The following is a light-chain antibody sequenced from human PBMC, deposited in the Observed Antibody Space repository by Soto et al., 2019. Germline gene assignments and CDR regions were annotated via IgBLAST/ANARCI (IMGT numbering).Light chain of an antibody. V-gene: IGKV3-20*01. Sequence: EIVLTQSPGTLSLSPGERATISCRADQTVSSNYLAWYQQKPGQAPRLLIYGASYRVSGIPDRFSGSGSGTDFTLAISRLEPEDFAVYYCQQFTSSLSLTFGGGTKVDIK. CDR2: GAS. CDR3: QQFTSSLSLT. CDR1: QTVSSNY. J-gene: IGKJ4*01.